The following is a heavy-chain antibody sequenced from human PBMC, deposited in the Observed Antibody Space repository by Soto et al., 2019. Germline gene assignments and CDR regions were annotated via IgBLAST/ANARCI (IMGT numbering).Heavy chain of an antibody. V-gene: IGHV1-2*02. D-gene: IGHD3-3*01. CDR1: GYTFTGYY. CDR2: INPNSGGT. Sequence: GASVKVSCKASGYTFTGYYMHWVRQAPGQGLEWMGWINPNSGGTNYAQKFQGRVTMTRDTSISTAYMELSRLRSDDTAAYYCARDGRITIFGVAKLSMDVWGQGTTVTVPS. J-gene: IGHJ6*02. CDR3: ARDGRITIFGVAKLSMDV.